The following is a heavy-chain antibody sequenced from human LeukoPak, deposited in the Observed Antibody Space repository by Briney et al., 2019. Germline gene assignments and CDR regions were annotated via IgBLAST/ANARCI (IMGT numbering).Heavy chain of an antibody. CDR2: IYYSGST. D-gene: IGHD2-15*01. CDR3: ARTPWASHFDY. V-gene: IGHV4-61*01. CDR1: GGSVSSSSYY. Sequence: SETLSLTCTVSGGSVSSSSYYWSWTRQPPGKGLEWIGYIYYSGSTNYNPSLKSRVTISVDTSKNQFSLKLSSVTAADTAVYYCARTPWASHFDYWGQGTLVTVSS. J-gene: IGHJ4*02.